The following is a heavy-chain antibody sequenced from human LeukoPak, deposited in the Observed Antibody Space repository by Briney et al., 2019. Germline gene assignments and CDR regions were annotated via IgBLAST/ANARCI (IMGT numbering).Heavy chain of an antibody. J-gene: IGHJ5*02. CDR1: GGSISSSRYY. D-gene: IGHD1-26*01. V-gene: IGHV4-39*07. CDR2: IYYSGST. Sequence: SETLSLTCTVSGGSISSSRYYWGWLRQPPGEGLEWIGSIYYSGSTYYNPSLKSRVTISVDTSKNQFSLKLSSVTAADTAVYYCARDSRKYSGSSRGHYNWFDPWGQGTLVTVSS. CDR3: ARDSRKYSGSSRGHYNWFDP.